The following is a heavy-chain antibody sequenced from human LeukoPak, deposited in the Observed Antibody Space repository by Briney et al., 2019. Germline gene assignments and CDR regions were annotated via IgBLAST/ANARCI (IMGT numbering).Heavy chain of an antibody. Sequence: GASVKVSCKASGYTFTGYYMHWVRQAPGQGLEWMGWINPNSGGTNYAQKFQGWVTMTRDTSISTAYMELSRLRSDDTAVYYCARGGFGQYYYDSSGYYFDYWGQGTLVTVSS. CDR2: INPNSGGT. J-gene: IGHJ4*02. CDR3: ARGGFGQYYYDSSGYYFDY. CDR1: GYTFTGYY. D-gene: IGHD3-22*01. V-gene: IGHV1-2*04.